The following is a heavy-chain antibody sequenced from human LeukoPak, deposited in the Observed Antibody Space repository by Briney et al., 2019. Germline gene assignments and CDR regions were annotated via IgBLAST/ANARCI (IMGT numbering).Heavy chain of an antibody. CDR3: ARPLHRWELLGAFDI. V-gene: IGHV3-30-3*01. Sequence: GGSLRLSCAASGFTFSSYAMHWVRQAPGKGLEWVAVISYDGSNKYYADSVKGRFTISRDNSKNTLYLQMNSLRAEDTAVYYCARPLHRWELLGAFDIWGQGTMVTVSS. J-gene: IGHJ3*02. CDR1: GFTFSSYA. D-gene: IGHD1-26*01. CDR2: ISYDGSNK.